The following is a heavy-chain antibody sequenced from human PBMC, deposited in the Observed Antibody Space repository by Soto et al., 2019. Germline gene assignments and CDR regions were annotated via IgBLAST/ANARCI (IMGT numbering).Heavy chain of an antibody. CDR1: GFTFSSYG. Sequence: GGSLRLSCAASGFTFSSYGMHWVRQAPGKGLEWVAVIWYDGSNKYYADSVKGRFTISRDNSKNTRYLQMNSLRAEDTAVYYCARGDCGGDCYSWPVGANAFDIWGQGTMVTVSS. D-gene: IGHD2-21*02. J-gene: IGHJ3*02. CDR2: IWYDGSNK. CDR3: ARGDCGGDCYSWPVGANAFDI. V-gene: IGHV3-33*01.